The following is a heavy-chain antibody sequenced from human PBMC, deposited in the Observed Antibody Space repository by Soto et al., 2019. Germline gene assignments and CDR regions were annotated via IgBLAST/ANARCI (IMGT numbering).Heavy chain of an antibody. CDR2: IYHGGTT. J-gene: IGHJ4*01. CDR1: GYSIRSGSY. D-gene: IGHD6-19*01. Sequence: PSETPYLTFTVSGYSIRSGSYWAWIRQPPGKGPEWIASIYHGGTTFYNPSLKSRITISVDTSNNQFSLKLTSVTAADTAVYYCAMVHVMVVAGSTFDYWGHGTLVTVSS. CDR3: AMVHVMVVAGSTFDY. V-gene: IGHV4-38-2*02.